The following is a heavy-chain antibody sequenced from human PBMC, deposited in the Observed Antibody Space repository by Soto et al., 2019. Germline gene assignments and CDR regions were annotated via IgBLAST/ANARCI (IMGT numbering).Heavy chain of an antibody. CDR3: ARYEPGIAVAGTNLDF. CDR1: GYTFTNFG. V-gene: IGHV1-18*01. CDR2: VSGYNGNA. Sequence: QVQLVQSGAEVKKPGASVKVSCKASGYTFTNFGVTWVRQAPGQGLEWVGWVSGYNGNANYAQKLQDRVSMTTDTSTRTAYMELRSLRSDDTAVYYCARYEPGIAVAGTNLDFWRPGTLGTVS. D-gene: IGHD6-19*01. J-gene: IGHJ4*02.